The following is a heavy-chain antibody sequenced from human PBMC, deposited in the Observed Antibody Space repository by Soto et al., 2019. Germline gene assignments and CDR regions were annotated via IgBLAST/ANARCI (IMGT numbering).Heavy chain of an antibody. CDR2: IFYSGDT. V-gene: IGHV4-30-4*01. CDR1: GASVNTGDHY. J-gene: IGHJ1*01. CDR3: LGTGTTHDF. D-gene: IGHD1-7*01. Sequence: VQLQGSGPGLVKPSQTLSLTCTVSGASVNTGDHYWSYIRQPPGKGLEWLGYIFYSGDTYYNPSLKSRATISLNTSRNQFSLTLTSVTDADTAVYYCLGTGTTHDFWGQGTLVTVSS.